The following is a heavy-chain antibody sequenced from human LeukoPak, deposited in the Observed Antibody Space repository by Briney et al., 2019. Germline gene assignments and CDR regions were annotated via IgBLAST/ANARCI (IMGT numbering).Heavy chain of an antibody. V-gene: IGHV3-23*01. CDR3: ARDPPLTPGDSSGYKNWFDP. Sequence: PGGSLRLSCAASGFSFSSYGMSWVRQAPGKGLEWISAITGSGGTTYYADSVKGRFTISRDNSKNTLYLQMNSLRAEDTAVYYCARDPPLTPGDSSGYKNWFDPWGQGTLVTVSS. D-gene: IGHD3-22*01. J-gene: IGHJ5*02. CDR2: ITGSGGTT. CDR1: GFSFSSYG.